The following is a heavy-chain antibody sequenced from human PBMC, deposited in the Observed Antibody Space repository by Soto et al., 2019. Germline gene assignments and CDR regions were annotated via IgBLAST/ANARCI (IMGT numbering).Heavy chain of an antibody. D-gene: IGHD5-12*01. CDR2: IYWDEDK. CDR3: AHRPRGYAYYFDY. V-gene: IGHV2-5*02. CDR1: GFSLITCGVA. Sequence: QITLKESGPTLVKPTQTLTFTCTFSGFSLITCGVAVCWFGQPPGKALAWLALIYWDEDKWYSPSLKSRLTITYDTSKIQVVLTMTNMDPVDTATYYCAHRPRGYAYYFDYWGQGTLVSVSS. J-gene: IGHJ4*02.